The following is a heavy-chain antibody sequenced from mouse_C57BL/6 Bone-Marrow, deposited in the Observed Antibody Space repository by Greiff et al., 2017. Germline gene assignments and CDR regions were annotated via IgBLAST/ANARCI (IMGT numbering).Heavy chain of an antibody. CDR2: IYPGGGDT. D-gene: IGHD3-1*01. J-gene: IGHJ1*03. CDR1: GYAFSSSW. Sequence: VQLQQSGPELVKPGASVKISCKASGYAFSSSWMNWVKQRPGKGLEWIGRIYPGGGDTNYNGKFKGKATLTADKSASTAYMQLSSLTSEDSAVYVCAREIGKDWYCDVWGTGTTVTVSS. V-gene: IGHV1-82*01. CDR3: AREIGKDWYCDV.